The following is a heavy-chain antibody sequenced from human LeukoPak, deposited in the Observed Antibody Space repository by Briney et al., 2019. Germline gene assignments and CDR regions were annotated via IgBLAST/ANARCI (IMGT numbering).Heavy chain of an antibody. J-gene: IGHJ4*02. CDR2: ISAYNGNT. V-gene: IGHV1-18*01. D-gene: IGHD2-2*01. CDR1: GYTFTSYG. Sequence: ASVKVSCKASGYTFTSYGISRVRQAPGQGLEWMGWISAYNGNTNYAQKLQGRVTMTTDTSTSTAYMELRSLRSDDTAVYYCAREAVPAAIGEFDYWGQGTLVTVSS. CDR3: AREAVPAAIGEFDY.